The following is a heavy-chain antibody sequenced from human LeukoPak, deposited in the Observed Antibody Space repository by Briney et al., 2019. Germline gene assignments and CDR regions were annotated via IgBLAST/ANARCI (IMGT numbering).Heavy chain of an antibody. D-gene: IGHD6-13*01. CDR2: ISWNSGSI. J-gene: IGHJ4*02. Sequence: PGRSLRLSCAASGFTFDDYAMHWVRQAPGKGLEWVSGISWNSGSIGYADSVKGRFTISRDNAKNSLYLQMNSLRAEDTAVYYCASRSIAAAGAFDYWGQGTLVTVSS. V-gene: IGHV3-9*01. CDR1: GFTFDDYA. CDR3: ASRSIAAAGAFDY.